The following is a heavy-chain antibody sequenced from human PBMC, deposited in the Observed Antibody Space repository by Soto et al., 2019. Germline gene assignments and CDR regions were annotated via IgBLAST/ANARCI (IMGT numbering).Heavy chain of an antibody. CDR3: ARDLNAAMAYDY. Sequence: QVQLVQSGAEVKKPGASVKVSCKASGYTFTGYYMHWVRQAPGQGLEWMGWINPNRGGTNYAQKFQGRVTMPRDTSISTAYRELSRLRADDTAVYYCARDLNAAMAYDYWGQGTLVTVSS. CDR1: GYTFTGYY. CDR2: INPNRGGT. D-gene: IGHD5-18*01. V-gene: IGHV1-2*02. J-gene: IGHJ4*02.